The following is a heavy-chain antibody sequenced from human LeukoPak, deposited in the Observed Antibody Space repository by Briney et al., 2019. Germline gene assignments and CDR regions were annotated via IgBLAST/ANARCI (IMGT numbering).Heavy chain of an antibody. Sequence: PSETLSLTCTVSDGSINSSSYYWGWIRQPPGKGLEWIGSIYYSGSTYYNPSLKSRVTISVDTSKNQFSLKLSSVTAADTAVYYCARFEYYGPGDPWGQGTLVTVSS. CDR1: DGSINSSSYY. CDR3: ARFEYYGPGDP. V-gene: IGHV4-39*01. D-gene: IGHD3-10*01. J-gene: IGHJ5*02. CDR2: IYYSGST.